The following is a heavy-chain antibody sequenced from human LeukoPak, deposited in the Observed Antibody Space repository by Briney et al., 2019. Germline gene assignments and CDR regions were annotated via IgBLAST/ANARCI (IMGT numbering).Heavy chain of an antibody. Sequence: SETLSLTCTVSGGSISSYYWSWIRQPPGKGLEWIGYIYYSGSTKYNPSLKSRVTISVDTSKNQFSLKLSSVTAAETAVYYCARDGGGRRVRYFEWLSGNAFDIWGQNTMVTVSS. D-gene: IGHD3-9*01. CDR3: ARDGGGRRVRYFEWLSGNAFDI. CDR2: IYYSGST. CDR1: GGSISSYY. V-gene: IGHV4-59*01. J-gene: IGHJ3*02.